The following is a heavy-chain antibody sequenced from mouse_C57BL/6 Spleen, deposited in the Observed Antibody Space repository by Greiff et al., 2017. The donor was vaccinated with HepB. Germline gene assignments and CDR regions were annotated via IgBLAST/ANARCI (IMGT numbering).Heavy chain of an antibody. V-gene: IGHV1-52*01. Sequence: VQLQQPGAELVRPGSSVKLSCKASGYTFTSYWMHWVKQRPIQGLEWIGNIDPSDSETHYNQKFKDKATLTVDKSSSTAYMQLSSLTSEDSAVYYCARSYYYGSSYPYVWGTGTTVTVSS. J-gene: IGHJ1*03. CDR1: GYTFTSYW. CDR3: ARSYYYGSSYPYV. CDR2: IDPSDSET. D-gene: IGHD1-1*01.